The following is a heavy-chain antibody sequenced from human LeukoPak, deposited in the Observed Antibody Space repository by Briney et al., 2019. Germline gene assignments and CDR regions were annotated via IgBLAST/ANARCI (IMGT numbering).Heavy chain of an antibody. Sequence: PSETLSLTCTVSGYSISSGYYWGWIRQPPGKGLEWIGEIYHSGSTNYNPSLKSRVTISVDKSKNQFSLKLSSVTAADTAVYYCARAPSVRQWLVRGRYYFDYWGQGTLVTVSS. V-gene: IGHV4-38-2*02. CDR3: ARAPSVRQWLVRGRYYFDY. CDR2: IYHSGST. CDR1: GYSISSGYY. J-gene: IGHJ4*02. D-gene: IGHD6-19*01.